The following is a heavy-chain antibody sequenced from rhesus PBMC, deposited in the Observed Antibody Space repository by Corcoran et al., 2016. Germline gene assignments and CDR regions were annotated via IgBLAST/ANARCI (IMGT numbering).Heavy chain of an antibody. J-gene: IGHJ4*01. CDR3: AREIDY. V-gene: IGHV1-111*02. CDR1: VYTFTDHY. Sequence: EVQLVQSGAEVKKPGSSVKISCKASVYTFTDHYLNWVRQAPGKGLEWMGRVDPEDGEADDAQKFQDRVTITADMSTDTAYMELSSLRSEDTAVYYCAREIDYWGQGVLVTVSS. CDR2: VDPEDGEA.